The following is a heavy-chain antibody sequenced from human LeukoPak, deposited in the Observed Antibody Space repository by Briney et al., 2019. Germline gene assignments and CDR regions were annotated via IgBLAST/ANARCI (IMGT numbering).Heavy chain of an antibody. CDR1: GFTFSSYT. D-gene: IGHD4-17*01. Sequence: GGSLRLSCAASGFTFSSYTINWVRQAPGKGLEWVSSISSSGSYIYYADSVKGRFTISRDNAKNSLDLQMNSLRAEDTAVYYCAKEVDYGENGVDPWGQGTLVTVSS. CDR2: ISSSGSYI. CDR3: AKEVDYGENGVDP. V-gene: IGHV3-21*01. J-gene: IGHJ5*02.